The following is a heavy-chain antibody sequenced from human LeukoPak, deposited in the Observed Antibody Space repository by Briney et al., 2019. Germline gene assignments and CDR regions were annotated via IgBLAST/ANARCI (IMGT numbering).Heavy chain of an antibody. D-gene: IGHD3-22*01. J-gene: IGHJ4*02. Sequence: GGSLRLSWAASGFTFSSYAMSWFRQAPGKGLEWFSPISGSGGSTYYADSVKGRFTISRDNSKNTLYLQMNSLRAEDTAVYYCAKESWAYYYDSSGYYGEGYWGQGTLVTVSS. V-gene: IGHV3-23*01. CDR1: GFTFSSYA. CDR3: AKESWAYYYDSSGYYGEGY. CDR2: ISGSGGST.